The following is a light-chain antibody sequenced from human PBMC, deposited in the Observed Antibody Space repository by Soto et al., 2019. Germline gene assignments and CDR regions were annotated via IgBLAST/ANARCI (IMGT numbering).Light chain of an antibody. Sequence: DIQMTQSPSSLSASTGDRVTITCRASQSVRTHLNWYHQKPGKAPELLIYAASSLQAGVPSRFSGSGSGTDFTLTISSLHPEDFGDYYCQQSYSPPRTFGQGTNLEIK. J-gene: IGKJ2*01. V-gene: IGKV1-39*01. CDR2: AAS. CDR3: QQSYSPPRT. CDR1: QSVRTH.